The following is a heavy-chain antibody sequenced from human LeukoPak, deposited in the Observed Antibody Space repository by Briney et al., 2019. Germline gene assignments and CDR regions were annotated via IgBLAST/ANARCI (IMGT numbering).Heavy chain of an antibody. D-gene: IGHD2-15*01. CDR3: ARDGEGYCSGGSCHNWFDP. CDR2: IIPILGIV. Sequence: ASVKVSCKASGGTFSNYAISWVRQAPGQGLEWMGRIIPILGIVNYAQKFQGRVTITADKPTSTAYMELSRLRSDDTAVYYCARDGEGYCSGGSCHNWFDPWGQGTLVTVSS. V-gene: IGHV1-69*04. J-gene: IGHJ5*02. CDR1: GGTFSNYA.